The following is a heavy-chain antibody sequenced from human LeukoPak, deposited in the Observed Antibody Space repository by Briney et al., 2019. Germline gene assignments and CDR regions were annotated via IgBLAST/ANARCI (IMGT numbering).Heavy chain of an antibody. J-gene: IGHJ4*02. Sequence: SEXLSLTCAVSGYSISSGYYWGWIRQPPGKGLEWIGSIYHSGSTYYNPSLKSRVTISVDTSKNQFSLKLSSVTAADTAVYYCARQGGDYFDYWGQGTLVTVSS. V-gene: IGHV4-38-2*01. CDR2: IYHSGST. CDR3: ARQGGDYFDY. D-gene: IGHD1-26*01. CDR1: GYSISSGYY.